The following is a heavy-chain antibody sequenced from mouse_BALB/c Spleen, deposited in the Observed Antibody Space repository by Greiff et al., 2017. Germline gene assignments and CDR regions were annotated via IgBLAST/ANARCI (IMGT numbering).Heavy chain of an antibody. CDR3: ARPPNYGSSPAWFAY. Sequence: QVQLKESGPELVRPGASVKMSCKASGYTFTSYWMHWVKQRPGQGLEWIGMIDPSNSETRLNQKFKDKATLNVDKSSNTAYMQLSSLTSEDSAVYYCARPPNYGSSPAWFAYWGQGTLVTVSA. V-gene: IGHV1S127*01. CDR2: IDPSNSET. CDR1: GYTFTSYW. J-gene: IGHJ3*01. D-gene: IGHD1-1*01.